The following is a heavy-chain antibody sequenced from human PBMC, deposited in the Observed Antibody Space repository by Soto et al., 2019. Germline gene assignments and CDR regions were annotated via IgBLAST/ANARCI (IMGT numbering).Heavy chain of an antibody. CDR1: GFTFSSYS. D-gene: IGHD3-22*01. CDR2: ISSSSSYI. Sequence: EVQLVESGGGLVKPGGSLRLSCAASGFTFSSYSMNWVRQAPGKGLEWVSSISSSSSYIYYADSVKGRFTISRDNAKNSLYLQMTSLRAEDTAVYDCARGLYYYDSSGYYAPWGQGTLVTVSP. V-gene: IGHV3-21*01. CDR3: ARGLYYYDSSGYYAP. J-gene: IGHJ5*02.